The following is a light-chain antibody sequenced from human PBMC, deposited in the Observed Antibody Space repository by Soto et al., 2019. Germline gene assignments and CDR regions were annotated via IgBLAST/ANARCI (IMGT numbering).Light chain of an antibody. J-gene: IGKJ1*01. CDR3: QQYDSTPPT. CDR2: GAS. CDR1: QSVNSNY. V-gene: IGKV3-20*01. Sequence: EIVLTQSPGTLSLSPGDRATLSCRASQSVNSNYLAWYQRKPGQAPRLLIYGASNRATDIPYRFSASGSGTYFTLTITTLEAEDFAVYYCQQYDSTPPTFGQGTKVEVK.